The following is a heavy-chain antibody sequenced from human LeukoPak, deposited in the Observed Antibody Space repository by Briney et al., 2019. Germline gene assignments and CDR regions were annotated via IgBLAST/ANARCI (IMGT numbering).Heavy chain of an antibody. J-gene: IGHJ4*02. D-gene: IGHD2-8*02. CDR1: GFTFSSYG. V-gene: IGHV3-30*18. CDR3: AKDTGY. Sequence: PGRSLRLSCAASGFTFSSYGMHWVRQAPGKGLEWVAVISYDGSNKYYADSVKGRFTISRDNSKNTLYLQMNSLRAEDTAMYYCAKDTGYWGQGTLVTVSS. CDR2: ISYDGSNK.